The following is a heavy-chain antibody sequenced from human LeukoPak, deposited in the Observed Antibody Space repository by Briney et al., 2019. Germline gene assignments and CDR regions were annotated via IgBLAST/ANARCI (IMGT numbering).Heavy chain of an antibody. Sequence: GGSLRLSCAASGFTFNNYWMGWVRQAPGKGLEWVANVKQDGSEKRYVDPVKGRFTISRDNAKSSLYLQMNSLRAEDTAVYYCARDRSGLDYWGQGTLVTVSS. V-gene: IGHV3-7*01. CDR2: VKQDGSEK. CDR3: ARDRSGLDY. CDR1: GFTFNNYW. J-gene: IGHJ4*02. D-gene: IGHD6-19*01.